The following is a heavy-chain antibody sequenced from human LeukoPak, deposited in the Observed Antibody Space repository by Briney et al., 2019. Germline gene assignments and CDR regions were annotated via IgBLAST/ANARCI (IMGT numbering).Heavy chain of an antibody. V-gene: IGHV4-34*01. CDR2: TNHSGST. CDR3: ARGDAGYFDL. Sequence: SETLSLTCAVYGGSFSGYYWSWIRQPPGKGLEWIGETNHSGSTNYNPSLKSRVTISVGTSKNQFSLKLSSVTAADTAVYYCARGDAGYFDLWGRGTLVTVSS. CDR1: GGSFSGYY. J-gene: IGHJ2*01.